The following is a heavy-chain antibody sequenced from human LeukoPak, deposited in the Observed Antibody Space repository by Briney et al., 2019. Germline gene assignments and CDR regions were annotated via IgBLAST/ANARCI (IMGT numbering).Heavy chain of an antibody. J-gene: IGHJ6*02. CDR1: GFTFSTYA. D-gene: IGHD6-13*01. CDR3: AKVGSSMSFYYYYGMDV. V-gene: IGHV3-23*01. Sequence: TGGSLRLSCAASGFTFSTYATSWVRQPPGKGLECVSAISGSGGTTTYADSVKGWFTSSRDNSKDTLYLQMDSLRAEDTAVYYCAKVGSSMSFYYYYGMDVWGQGTTVTVSS. CDR2: ISGSGGTT.